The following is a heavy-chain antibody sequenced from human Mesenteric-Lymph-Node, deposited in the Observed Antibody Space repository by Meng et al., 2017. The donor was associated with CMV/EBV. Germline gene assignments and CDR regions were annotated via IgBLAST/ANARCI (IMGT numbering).Heavy chain of an antibody. V-gene: IGHV4-31*03. CDR2: IYYSGST. D-gene: IGHD2-2*02. J-gene: IGHJ4*02. CDR1: GGSISSGGYY. CDR3: ARYTPETSFDF. Sequence: SETLSLTCTVSGGSISSGGYYWSWIRQHPGKGLEWIGYIYYSGSTYYNPSLKSRVTISVDTSKNQFSLKLSSVTAADTAVYYCARYTPETSFDFWGQGTLVTVSS.